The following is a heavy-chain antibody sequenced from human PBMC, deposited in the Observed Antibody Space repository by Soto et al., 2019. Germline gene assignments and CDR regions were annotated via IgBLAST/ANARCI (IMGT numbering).Heavy chain of an antibody. Sequence: QVQLQQWGAGLLKPSETLSLTCTVYGASFAGYYWTWLRQSPGKGLEWIGEVSHSGIAKYNPYLGRRVTIYIDTSNNQFSLDLTSVTAADTAVYSCARYGGTSIWYFDIWGRGTLVSVSS. D-gene: IGHD2-15*01. CDR1: GASFAGYY. CDR3: ARYGGTSIWYFDI. V-gene: IGHV4-34*01. CDR2: VSHSGIA. J-gene: IGHJ2*01.